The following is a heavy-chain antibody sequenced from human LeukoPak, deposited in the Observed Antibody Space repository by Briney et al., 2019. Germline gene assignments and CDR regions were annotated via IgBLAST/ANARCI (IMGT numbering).Heavy chain of an antibody. CDR1: GGSISSGDYY. CDR3: ARENYDSSLPPGWFDP. CDR2: IYYSGST. Sequence: SETLSLTCTVSGGSISSGDYYWSWIRQPPGKGLEWIGYIYYSGSTYHNPSLKSRVTISVDTSKNQFSLKLSSVTAADTAVYYCARENYDSSLPPGWFDPWGQGTLVTVSS. D-gene: IGHD3-22*01. J-gene: IGHJ5*02. V-gene: IGHV4-30-4*02.